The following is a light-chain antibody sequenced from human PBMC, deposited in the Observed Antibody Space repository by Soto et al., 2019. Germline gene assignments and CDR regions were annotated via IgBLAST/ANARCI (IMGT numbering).Light chain of an antibody. V-gene: IGLV2-8*01. CDR2: EVT. Sequence: QSVLSHPPSACWSPGHSVTISCTGTSSDIANYKYVSWYQQHPGKAPKLIIYEVTERPSGIPDRFSGSKSGNTASLTVSGLQAKDQALYYCSSYVGSNNLVFGTGTKVTAL. CDR3: SSYVGSNNLV. CDR1: SSDIANYKY. J-gene: IGLJ1*01.